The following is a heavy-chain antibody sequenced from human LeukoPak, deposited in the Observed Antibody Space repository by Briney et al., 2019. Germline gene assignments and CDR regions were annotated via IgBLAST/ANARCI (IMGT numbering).Heavy chain of an antibody. D-gene: IGHD2-2*01. CDR3: ARGLYCSTTSCFIP. CDR2: INPNSGGT. J-gene: IGHJ5*02. V-gene: IGHV1-2*02. CDR1: GYTFTGYY. Sequence: GASVKVSCKASGYTFTGYYMHWVRQAPGQGLEWMGWINPNSGGTNYAQKFQGRVTMTRDTSITTAYMELSRLRSDDTAVYYCARGLYCSTTSCFIPWGQGTLVTVSS.